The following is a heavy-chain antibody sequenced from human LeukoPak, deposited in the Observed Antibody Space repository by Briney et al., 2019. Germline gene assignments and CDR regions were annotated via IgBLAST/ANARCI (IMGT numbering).Heavy chain of an antibody. CDR1: GFTFSNYA. CDR2: IRGSGSST. D-gene: IGHD6-19*01. Sequence: GGSLRLSCAASGFTFSNYAMSWVRQAPGKGLEWVSNIRGSGSSTYYADSVKGRFTISRDNSKNTLFLQMNSLRAEDTALYYCAKDTGSSVQNGMDVWGQGTTVTVSS. V-gene: IGHV3-23*01. J-gene: IGHJ6*02. CDR3: AKDTGSSVQNGMDV.